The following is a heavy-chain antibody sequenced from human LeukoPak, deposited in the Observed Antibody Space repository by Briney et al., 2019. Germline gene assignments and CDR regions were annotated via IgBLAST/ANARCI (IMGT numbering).Heavy chain of an antibody. CDR1: GYTFTSYD. CDR2: MNPNSGNT. D-gene: IGHD3-10*01. Sequence: ASVKVSCKASGYTFTSYDINWVRQATGQGLEWMGWMNPNSGNTGYAQKFQGRVTMTRNTSTSTAYMELSSLRSEDTAVYYCAGSITHNYYYGMDVWGQGTTVTVSS. V-gene: IGHV1-8*01. CDR3: AGSITHNYYYGMDV. J-gene: IGHJ6*02.